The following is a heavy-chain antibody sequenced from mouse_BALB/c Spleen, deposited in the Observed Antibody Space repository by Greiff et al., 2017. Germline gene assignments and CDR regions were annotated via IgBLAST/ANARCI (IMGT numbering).Heavy chain of an antibody. CDR3: TGGRFDY. Sequence: EVKVEESGGGLVKPGGSLKLSCAASGFTFSSYTMSWVRQTPEKRLEWVATISSGGSYTYYPDSVKGRFTISRDNAKNTLYLQMSSLKSEDTAMYYCTGGRFDYWGQGTTLTVSS. CDR1: GFTFSSYT. CDR2: ISSGGSYT. J-gene: IGHJ2*01. V-gene: IGHV5-6-4*01. D-gene: IGHD1-1*02.